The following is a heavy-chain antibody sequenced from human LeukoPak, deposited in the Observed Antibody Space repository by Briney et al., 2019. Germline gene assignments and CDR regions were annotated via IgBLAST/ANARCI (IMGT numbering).Heavy chain of an antibody. CDR1: GGSISSGGYY. D-gene: IGHD2-15*01. V-gene: IGHV4-31*03. Sequence: SETLSLTCTVSGGSISSGGYYWSWIRPHPGKGLEWIGYIHYSGSTYYNPSLKSRVTISVDTSKNQFSLKLSSVTAADTAVYYCARDRGLSSHIFDPWGQGTLVTVSS. CDR2: IHYSGST. CDR3: ARDRGLSSHIFDP. J-gene: IGHJ5*02.